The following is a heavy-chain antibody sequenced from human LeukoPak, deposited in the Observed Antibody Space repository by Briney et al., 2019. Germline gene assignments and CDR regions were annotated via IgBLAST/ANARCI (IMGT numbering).Heavy chain of an antibody. Sequence: GGSLRLSCAASGFTFSDYHMTWIRQAPGKGLEWVSDISSSGSYTNYADSVKGRFTISRDNAKKSLYLQMNSLRAEDTAVYYCARGVGSSWAFDYWGQGTLVTVAS. D-gene: IGHD6-13*01. V-gene: IGHV3-11*05. J-gene: IGHJ4*02. CDR1: GFTFSDYH. CDR2: ISSSGSYT. CDR3: ARGVGSSWAFDY.